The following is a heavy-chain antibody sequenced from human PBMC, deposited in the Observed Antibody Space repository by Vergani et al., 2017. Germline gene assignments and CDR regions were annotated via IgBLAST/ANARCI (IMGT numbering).Heavy chain of an antibody. Sequence: QVQLVQSGAEVKKPGSSVKLSCTASGGTFSSYAISWVRQAPGQGLEWLGGIILIFGIANYAQKFQGRVTITADKSTSTAYMELSSLRSEDTAVYYCASSDDSGNPSRYYYYYGMDGWRQGTTVTV. CDR2: IILIFGIA. D-gene: IGHD4-23*01. CDR3: ASSDDSGNPSRYYYYYGMDG. CDR1: GGTFSSYA. V-gene: IGHV1-69*17. J-gene: IGHJ6*01.